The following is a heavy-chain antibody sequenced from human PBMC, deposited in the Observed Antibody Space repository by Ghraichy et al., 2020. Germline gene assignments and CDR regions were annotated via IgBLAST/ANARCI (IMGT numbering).Heavy chain of an antibody. J-gene: IGHJ6*02. D-gene: IGHD3-9*01. CDR2: INHSGST. V-gene: IGHV4-34*01. CDR1: GGSFSGYY. CDR3: ARASRLRITIYTYYYYGMDV. Sequence: SQTLSLTCAVYGGSFSGYYWSWIRQPPGKGLEWIGEINHSGSTNYNPSLKSRVTISVDTSKNQFSLKLSSVTAADTAVYYCARASRLRITIYTYYYYGMDVWGQGTTVTVSS.